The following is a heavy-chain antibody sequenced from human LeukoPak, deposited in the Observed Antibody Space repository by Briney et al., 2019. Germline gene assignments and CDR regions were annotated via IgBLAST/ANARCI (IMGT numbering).Heavy chain of an antibody. CDR3: ARGGVLRFLEHLDY. CDR1: GDTSSSYH. J-gene: IGHJ4*02. D-gene: IGHD3-3*01. Sequence: ASVKVSFKASGDTSSSYHMHWVRQAPGQGLEWMGIINPSGGSTTYAQKFQGRVTMTRDTSTSTVYMELSSLRSEDTAVYYCARGGVLRFLEHLDYWGEGTLVSVFS. CDR2: INPSGGST. V-gene: IGHV1-46*01.